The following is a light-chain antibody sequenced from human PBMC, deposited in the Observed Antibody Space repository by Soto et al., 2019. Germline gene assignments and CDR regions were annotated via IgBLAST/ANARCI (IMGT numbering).Light chain of an antibody. J-gene: IGKJ2*01. V-gene: IGKV1-33*01. Sequence: DIQMTQSPSSLSASVGDRVTITCQASQDISNYLNWYQQKPGKAPKLLIYDASNLETGVPSRFSGGGSGTDFTFTISSLQPEDIATYYCQQYPYTFGQGTKLEIK. CDR3: QQYPYT. CDR1: QDISNY. CDR2: DAS.